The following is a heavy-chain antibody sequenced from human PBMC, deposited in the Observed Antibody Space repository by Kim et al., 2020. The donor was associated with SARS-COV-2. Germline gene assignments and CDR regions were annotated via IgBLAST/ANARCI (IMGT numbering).Heavy chain of an antibody. CDR1: GGSFSGYY. CDR2: INHSGST. J-gene: IGHJ4*02. CDR3: ASGPVTPFDY. V-gene: IGHV4-34*01. Sequence: SETLSLTCAVYGGSFSGYYWSWIRQPPGKGLEWIGEINHSGSTNYNPSLKSRVTISVDTSKNQFSLKLSSVTAADTAVYYCASGPVTPFDYWVQGTLVTV. D-gene: IGHD4-4*01.